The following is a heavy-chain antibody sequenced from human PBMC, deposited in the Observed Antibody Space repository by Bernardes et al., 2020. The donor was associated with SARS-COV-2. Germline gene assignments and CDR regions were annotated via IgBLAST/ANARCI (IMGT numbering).Heavy chain of an antibody. J-gene: IGHJ3*02. V-gene: IGHV4-59*08. CDR1: GGSISSYY. Sequence: TLSLTCTVSGGSISSYYWSWIRQPPGKGLEWIGYIYYSGSTNYNPSLKSRVTISVDTSKNQFSLKLSSVTAADTAVYYCARHLDCSSTSCYINDAFDIWGQGTMVTVSS. D-gene: IGHD2-2*02. CDR2: IYYSGST. CDR3: ARHLDCSSTSCYINDAFDI.